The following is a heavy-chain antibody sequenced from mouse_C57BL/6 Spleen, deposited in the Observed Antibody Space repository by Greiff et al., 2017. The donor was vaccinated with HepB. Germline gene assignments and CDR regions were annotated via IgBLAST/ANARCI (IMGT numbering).Heavy chain of an antibody. CDR3: ARITTVVAPNFEV. D-gene: IGHD1-1*01. V-gene: IGHV1-55*01. CDR1: GYTFTSYW. J-gene: IGHJ1*03. Sequence: QVQLQQPGAELVKPGASVKMSCKASGYTFTSYWITWVKQRPGQGLEWIGDIYPGSGSTNYNEKFKSKATLTVDTSSSTAYMQLSSLTSEDSAVYYCARITTVVAPNFEVWGTGTTVTVSS. CDR2: IYPGSGST.